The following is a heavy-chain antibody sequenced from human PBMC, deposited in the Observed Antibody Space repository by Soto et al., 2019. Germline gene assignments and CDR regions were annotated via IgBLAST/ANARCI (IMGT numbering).Heavy chain of an antibody. V-gene: IGHV3-23*01. CDR2: ISDRGVNT. Sequence: PGGSLRLSCAASGFTFNNFAMNWVRQAPGKGLEWVSTISDRGVNTYYADSVKGRFTISRDNSKNTLYLQIHSLRAEDTAIYYCATAYGDYAGDAFDIWGQGTMVTVSS. CDR3: ATAYGDYAGDAFDI. CDR1: GFTFNNFA. D-gene: IGHD4-17*01. J-gene: IGHJ3*02.